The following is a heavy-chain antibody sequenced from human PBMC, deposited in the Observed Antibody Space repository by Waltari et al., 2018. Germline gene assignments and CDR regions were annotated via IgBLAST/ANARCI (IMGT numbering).Heavy chain of an antibody. Sequence: QMQLQESGPGLVKPSGTLSLMCSVSGGSIRSSRYSWGWIRQAPGKGLEWIGSMSYSGSTYYKPSLKRRVTISVDTSKDKFSLKVNSVTAADTAVYYCARQNSLSNDGFDVWGRGTMVTVSS. CDR1: GGSIRSSRYS. CDR2: MSYSGST. CDR3: ARQNSLSNDGFDV. V-gene: IGHV4-39*01. J-gene: IGHJ3*01.